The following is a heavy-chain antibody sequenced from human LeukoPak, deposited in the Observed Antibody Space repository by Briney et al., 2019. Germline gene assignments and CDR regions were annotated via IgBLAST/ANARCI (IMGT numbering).Heavy chain of an antibody. CDR3: AREARRIVRYYYYYMDV. V-gene: IGHV3-48*04. CDR2: ISSSSSTI. CDR1: GFTFSSYS. Sequence: GGSLRLSCAASGFTFSSYSMNWVRQAPGKGLEWVSYISSSSSTIYYADSVKGRFTISRDNAKNSLYLQMNSLRAEDTAVYYCAREARRIVRYYYYYMDVWGKGTTVTVSS. D-gene: IGHD3-10*02. J-gene: IGHJ6*03.